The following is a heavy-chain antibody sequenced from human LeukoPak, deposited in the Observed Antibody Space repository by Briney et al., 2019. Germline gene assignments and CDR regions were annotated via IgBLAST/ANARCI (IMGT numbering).Heavy chain of an antibody. V-gene: IGHV3-23*01. D-gene: IGHD1-26*01. CDR2: TVGGGDGT. Sequence: PGGSLRLSCAASGFTFSSTSMSWVRQAPGKGLEWVAVTVGGGDGTYYADSVKGRFTISRDNSNNTLYLQMNSLRAEDTAVYYCAKVGGGSYDLGYYGMNVWGQGTTVTVSS. CDR1: GFTFSSTS. CDR3: AKVGGGSYDLGYYGMNV. J-gene: IGHJ6*01.